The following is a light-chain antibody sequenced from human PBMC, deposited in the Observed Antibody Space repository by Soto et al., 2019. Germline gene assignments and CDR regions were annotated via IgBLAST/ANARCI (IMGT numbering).Light chain of an antibody. Sequence: DIQMTQSPSSLSASVGDRVTITCQASQDIRQNLNWYQQKPGTAPKLLIYDASKLEIGVPSRFSGSGSGTDFTLTISRLEPEDFAVYYCQQYGSSPFTFGPGTKVDIK. V-gene: IGKV1-33*01. CDR1: QDIRQN. J-gene: IGKJ3*01. CDR2: DAS. CDR3: QQYGSSPFT.